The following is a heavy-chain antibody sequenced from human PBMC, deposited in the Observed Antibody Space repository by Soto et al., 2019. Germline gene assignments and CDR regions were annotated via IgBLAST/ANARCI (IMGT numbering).Heavy chain of an antibody. V-gene: IGHV4-4*02. Sequence: SETLSLTCGVSGGTVASSHWWSWVRQSPGGGLEWIGNVYHTGDTNLNPSLQSRVTISVDKSNNQFSLRLNSLTAADTAVYFCAREIVTAGGNNYFDPWGPGTLVTSPQ. D-gene: IGHD2-21*02. CDR1: GGTVASSHW. J-gene: IGHJ5*02. CDR2: VYHTGDT. CDR3: AREIVTAGGNNYFDP.